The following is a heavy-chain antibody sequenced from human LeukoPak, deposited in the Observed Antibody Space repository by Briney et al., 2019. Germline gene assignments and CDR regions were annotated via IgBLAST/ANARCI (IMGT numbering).Heavy chain of an antibody. D-gene: IGHD6-19*01. CDR2: ISYDGSNK. Sequence: GGSLRLSCAASGFTFSSYAMHWVRQAPGKGLEWVAVISYDGSNKYYADSVKGRFTISRGNSKNTLYLQMNSLRAEDTAVYYCARLIAVAGIFDYWGQGTLVTVSS. J-gene: IGHJ4*02. CDR1: GFTFSSYA. V-gene: IGHV3-30*04. CDR3: ARLIAVAGIFDY.